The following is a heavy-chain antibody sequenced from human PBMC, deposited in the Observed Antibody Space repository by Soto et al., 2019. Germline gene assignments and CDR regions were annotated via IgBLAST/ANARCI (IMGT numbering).Heavy chain of an antibody. CDR2: ITGRGDST. J-gene: IGHJ5*02. CDR1: GFPFSDHA. V-gene: IGHV3-23*01. Sequence: GGSLRLSCAASGFPFSDHAMHWVHQTPGKGLEWVSAITGRGDSTYYADSVKGRFTSSRDNSKSTLYLQMMSLRAEDTAVYYCAKDLYVQPPSGWFDPWGQGTVVTVSS. D-gene: IGHD1-26*01. CDR3: AKDLYVQPPSGWFDP.